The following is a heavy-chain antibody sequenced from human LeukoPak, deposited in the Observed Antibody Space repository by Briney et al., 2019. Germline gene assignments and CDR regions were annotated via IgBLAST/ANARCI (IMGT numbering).Heavy chain of an antibody. J-gene: IGHJ5*02. CDR3: ARATQPGFDP. CDR1: GLTFSTYS. V-gene: IGHV3-48*01. CDR2: ISSDSGAR. D-gene: IGHD2-15*01. Sequence: PGGSLRLSCGASGLTFSTYSMNWVRQAPGQGLEWVSYISSDSGARYYADSVKGRFTISRDNAKSSLYLQMNSLRAEDTAVYYCARATQPGFDPWGQGTLVTVSS.